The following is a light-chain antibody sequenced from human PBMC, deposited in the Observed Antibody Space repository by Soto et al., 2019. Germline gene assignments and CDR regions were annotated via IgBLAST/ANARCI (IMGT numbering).Light chain of an antibody. J-gene: IGKJ4*01. CDR3: QQLSRYPST. CDR2: DAS. Sequence: EIVMTQSPATLSVSPGERATLSCRASHSVTSDYLAWYQQKPGQAPRLLIYDASNRATGIPARFSGSGSGTDFTLTISGLQPEDFATYYCQQLSRYPSTFGGGTKVDIK. CDR1: HSVTSDY. V-gene: IGKV3D-15*01.